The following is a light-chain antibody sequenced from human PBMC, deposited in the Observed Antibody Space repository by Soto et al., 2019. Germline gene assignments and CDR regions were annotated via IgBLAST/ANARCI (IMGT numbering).Light chain of an antibody. V-gene: IGKV3-20*01. CDR3: QHYYTYPYT. Sequence: EIVLTQSPGTLSLSPGERATLSCRASQSVSSSYLAWYQQKPGQAPRLLIYGASSRATGIPDRFSGSGSGTDFTLTISRLEPEDFATFFCQHYYTYPYTFGQGTKLEIK. CDR1: QSVSSSY. J-gene: IGKJ2*01. CDR2: GAS.